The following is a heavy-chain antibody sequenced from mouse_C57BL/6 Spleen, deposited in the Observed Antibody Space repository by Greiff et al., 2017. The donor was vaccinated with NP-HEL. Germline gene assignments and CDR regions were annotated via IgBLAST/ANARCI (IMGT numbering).Heavy chain of an antibody. Sequence: EVQLQQSGAELVRPGASVKLSCTASGFNIKDDYMHWVKQRPEQGLEWIGWFDPENGDTEYASKFQGKATITADTSSNTAYLQLSSLTSEDTAVYYCTYGNYGGYWGQGTTLTVSS. D-gene: IGHD2-1*01. CDR1: GFNIKDDY. CDR3: TYGNYGGY. V-gene: IGHV14-4*01. J-gene: IGHJ2*01. CDR2: FDPENGDT.